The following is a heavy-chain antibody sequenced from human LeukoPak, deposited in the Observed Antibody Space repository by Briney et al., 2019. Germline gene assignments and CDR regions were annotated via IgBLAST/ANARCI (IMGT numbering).Heavy chain of an antibody. J-gene: IGHJ6*03. Sequence: PSETLSLTCTVSGGSISSYYWSWIRQPPGKGLEWIGYIYYSGSTNYNPSLKSRVTMSVDTSKNQFSLKLSSVTAADTAVYYCARSTAPDTILYYYYYMDVWGKGTTVTVSS. D-gene: IGHD2-2*02. CDR2: IYYSGST. V-gene: IGHV4-59*12. CDR3: ARSTAPDTILYYYYYMDV. CDR1: GGSISSYY.